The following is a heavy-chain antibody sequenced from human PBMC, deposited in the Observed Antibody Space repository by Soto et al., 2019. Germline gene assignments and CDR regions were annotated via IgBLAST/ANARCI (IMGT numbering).Heavy chain of an antibody. CDR2: INHSGST. J-gene: IGHJ4*02. D-gene: IGHD3-10*01. CDR1: GGSFSGYY. Sequence: SETLSLTCAVYGGSFSGYYWSWIRQPPGKGLEWIGEINHSGSTNYNPSLKSRVTISVDTSKNQFSLKLSSATAADTAVYYCARGRYGSGSYYRYYFDYWGQGTLVPVSS. V-gene: IGHV4-34*01. CDR3: ARGRYGSGSYYRYYFDY.